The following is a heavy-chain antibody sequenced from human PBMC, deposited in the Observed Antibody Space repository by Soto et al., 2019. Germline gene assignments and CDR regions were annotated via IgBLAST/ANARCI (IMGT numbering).Heavy chain of an antibody. CDR1: GYTLTELS. V-gene: IGHV1-24*01. CDR2: FDPEDGET. D-gene: IGHD1-26*01. CDR3: ATDGKRELLIHDPDYYYGMDV. J-gene: IGHJ6*02. Sequence: QVQLVQSGAEVKKPGASVKVSCKVSGYTLTELSMHWVRQAPGKGLEWMGGFDPEDGETIYAQKFQGRVTMTEDTSTDKAYMELSSLRSEDTAVYYCATDGKRELLIHDPDYYYGMDVWGQGTTVTVSS.